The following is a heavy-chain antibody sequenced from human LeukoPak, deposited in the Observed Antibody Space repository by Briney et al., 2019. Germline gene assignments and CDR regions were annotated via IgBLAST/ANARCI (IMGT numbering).Heavy chain of an antibody. V-gene: IGHV3-7*01. CDR1: GFTFSSYW. Sequence: WGSLRLSCVASGFTFSSYWVTWVRQAPGRGLEWVGNIKQDGSEKYYMDSVKGRFTISRDNAKNSVYLQMNSLRVEDTAVYYCARDFSCHDDYWGQGTLVTVSS. CDR2: IKQDGSEK. J-gene: IGHJ4*02. CDR3: ARDFSCHDDY.